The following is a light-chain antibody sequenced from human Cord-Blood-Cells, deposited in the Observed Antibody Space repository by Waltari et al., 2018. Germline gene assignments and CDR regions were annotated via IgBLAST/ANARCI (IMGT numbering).Light chain of an antibody. V-gene: IGKV1D-8*01. CDR1: QGISSY. CDR2: VAS. Sequence: VIWMTQSPSLLSASTGDRVTISCLMSQGISSYLAWYQQKPGKAPELLIYVASTLQSAVPLRFSGSGSGTDFTLTISCTQSEDFATYYCKQYYSFPYTFGQGTKLEIK. CDR3: KQYYSFPYT. J-gene: IGKJ2*01.